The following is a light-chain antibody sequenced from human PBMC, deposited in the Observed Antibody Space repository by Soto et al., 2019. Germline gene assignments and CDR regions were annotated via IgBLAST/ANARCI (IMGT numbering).Light chain of an antibody. CDR3: QQRNNWVGT. Sequence: EIVLTQSPVTLSLSPWERATLSCRASQSVSSSYLAWYQQKPGQAPRLLIYGASSRATGIPDRFSGSGSGTDFTLTISSLEPEDFGVYYCQQRNNWVGTFGLGTKVDIK. CDR2: GAS. J-gene: IGKJ3*01. CDR1: QSVSSSY. V-gene: IGKV3D-20*02.